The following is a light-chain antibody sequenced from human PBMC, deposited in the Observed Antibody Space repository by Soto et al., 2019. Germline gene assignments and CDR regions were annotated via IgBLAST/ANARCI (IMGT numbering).Light chain of an antibody. V-gene: IGKV3-20*01. Sequence: EMALTPSTGALSLSPGERLSLSSRATQIVPINYLAWYQQKPGQAPRLLIYGISKRATDIPARVSGSGSGTEFTLTISSLQPEDFATYYCQQHGQWPITFGQGTRVDIK. CDR1: QIVPINY. CDR2: GIS. CDR3: QQHGQWPIT. J-gene: IGKJ5*01.